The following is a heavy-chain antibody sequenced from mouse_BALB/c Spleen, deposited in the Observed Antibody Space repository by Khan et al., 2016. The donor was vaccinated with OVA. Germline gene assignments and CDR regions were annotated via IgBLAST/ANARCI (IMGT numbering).Heavy chain of an antibody. J-gene: IGHJ2*01. D-gene: IGHD2-5*01. CDR1: GFTFSSFG. CDR2: ISSGGSYT. Sequence: DVMLVESGGDLVKPGGSLKLSCAASGFTFSSFGMSWIRQTPDKRLEWVATISSGGSYTYSPDSVKGRFTISRDNAKNTLYLQMSSLKSEDTAMYYCARQYSNSFFEYWGQGTTLTVSS. V-gene: IGHV5-6*02. CDR3: ARQYSNSFFEY.